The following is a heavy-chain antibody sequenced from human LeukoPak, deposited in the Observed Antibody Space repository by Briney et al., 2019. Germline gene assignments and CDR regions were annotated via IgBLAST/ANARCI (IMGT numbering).Heavy chain of an antibody. CDR2: IHSSGST. CDR3: AGSEATLPSWYFDL. CDR1: GGSISSYY. V-gene: IGHV4-59*08. Sequence: SETLSLTCTVSGGSISSYYWSWIRQPPGKGLEWIGYIHSSGSTKFNPSLKSRVIISLDTSKNQFSLKLSSVTAADTAVYYCAGSEATLPSWYFDLWGRGTLVTVSS. J-gene: IGHJ2*01.